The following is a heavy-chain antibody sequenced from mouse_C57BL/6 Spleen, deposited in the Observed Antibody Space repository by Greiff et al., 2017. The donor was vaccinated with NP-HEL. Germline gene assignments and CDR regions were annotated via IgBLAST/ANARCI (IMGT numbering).Heavy chain of an antibody. J-gene: IGHJ4*01. CDR1: GYTFTSYW. CDR3: ARPVVAPYYAMDY. V-gene: IGHV1-55*01. CDR2: IYPGSGST. Sequence: VQLQQPGAELVKPGASVKMSCKASGYTFTSYWITWVKQRPGQGLEWIGDIYPGSGSTNYNEKFKSKATLTVDTSSSTAYMQLSSLTSEDSAVYYCARPVVAPYYAMDYWGQGTSVTGSS. D-gene: IGHD1-1*01.